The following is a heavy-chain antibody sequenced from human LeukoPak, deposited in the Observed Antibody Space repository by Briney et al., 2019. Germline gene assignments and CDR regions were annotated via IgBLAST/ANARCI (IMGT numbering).Heavy chain of an antibody. CDR3: VKSPWYHGSGSYSGTIH. V-gene: IGHV3-7*01. D-gene: IGHD3-10*01. Sequence: GGSLRLSCAVSGFTFSSYWMSWVRQAPGKGLEWVANIKQDGSEKYYVDSVKGRFTISRDNAKNSLYLQMNSLRAEDTAVYYCVKSPWYHGSGSYSGTIHWGQGTLVTVS. CDR2: IKQDGSEK. CDR1: GFTFSSYW. J-gene: IGHJ4*02.